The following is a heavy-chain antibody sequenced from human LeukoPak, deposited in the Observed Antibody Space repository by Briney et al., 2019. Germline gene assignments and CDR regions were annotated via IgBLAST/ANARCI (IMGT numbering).Heavy chain of an antibody. V-gene: IGHV4-34*01. D-gene: IGHD2-2*01. CDR3: ARMDQYDAFDI. CDR1: GGSFSGYY. J-gene: IGHJ3*02. Sequence: SETLSLTCAVYGGSFSGYYRSWIRQPPGQGLEWIGEINHSGSTNYNPSLKSRVTISVDTSKNQFSLKLSSVTAADTAVYYCARMDQYDAFDIWGQGTMVTVSS. CDR2: INHSGST.